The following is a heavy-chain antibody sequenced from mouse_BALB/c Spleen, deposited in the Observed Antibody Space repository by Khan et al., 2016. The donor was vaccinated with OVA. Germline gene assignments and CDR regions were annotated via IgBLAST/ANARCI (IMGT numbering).Heavy chain of an antibody. CDR3: ARQGGAYFSWFAY. D-gene: IGHD1-1*01. Sequence: QVQLQQSGTELLKPGASVKISCKATGYTFSDYWIEWIKQRSGHGLEWIGEILPGSDSPNYNERFMGKATFTADTSSNTAYMQLSRLTSEDSAVYYWARQGGAYFSWFAYWGQGTLVTVSA. CDR1: GYTFSDYW. CDR2: ILPGSDSP. V-gene: IGHV1-9*01. J-gene: IGHJ3*01.